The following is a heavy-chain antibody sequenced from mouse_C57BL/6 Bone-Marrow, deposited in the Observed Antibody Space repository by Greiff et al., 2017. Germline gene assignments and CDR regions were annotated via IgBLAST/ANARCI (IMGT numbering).Heavy chain of an antibody. CDR2: IDPSDSYT. CDR1: GYTFTSYW. D-gene: IGHD1-1*01. Sequence: QVHVKQPGAELVMPGASVKLSCKASGYTFTSYWMHWVKQRPGQGLEWIGEIDPSDSYTNYNQKFKGKSTFTVDKSSSTAYMQLSSLTSEDSAVYYCARGDYYGSSYSLSAYWGQGTLVTVSA. J-gene: IGHJ3*01. V-gene: IGHV1-69*01. CDR3: ARGDYYGSSYSLSAY.